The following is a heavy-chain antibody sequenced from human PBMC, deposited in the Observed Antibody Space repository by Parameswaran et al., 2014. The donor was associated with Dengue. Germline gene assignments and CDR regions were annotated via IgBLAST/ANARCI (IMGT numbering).Heavy chain of an antibody. CDR2: ISYDGSNK. D-gene: IGHD1-26*01. CDR3: AKSRAVNNYYYYGMDV. J-gene: IGHJ6*02. V-gene: IGHV3-30*18. Sequence: VRQAPGKGLEWVALISYDGSNKYYADSVKGRFTISRDNSKNTLYLQMNSLRAEDTAVYYCAKSRAVNNYYYYGMDVWGQGTTVTVSS.